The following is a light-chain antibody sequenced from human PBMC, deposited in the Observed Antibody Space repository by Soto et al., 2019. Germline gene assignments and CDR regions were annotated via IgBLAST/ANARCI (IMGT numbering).Light chain of an antibody. CDR1: NNL. CDR3: CAYVGARSYV. Sequence: QSVLTQPASVSGSPGQSITISCTGTNNLVSWYQQHPGKAPKVVVYEGTKRPSGVSNRLSGSNSGGTASLTISGLQAKDEASYFYCAYVGARSYVFGPGTKVTVL. CDR2: EGT. V-gene: IGLV2-23*01. J-gene: IGLJ1*01.